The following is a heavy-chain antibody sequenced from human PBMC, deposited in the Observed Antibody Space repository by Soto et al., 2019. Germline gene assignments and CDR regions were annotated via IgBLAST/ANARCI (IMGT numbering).Heavy chain of an antibody. Sequence: GASVEVSCKASGYTFTSYYMHWVRQAPGQGLEWMGIINPSGGSTSYAQKFQGRVTMTRDTSTSTVYMELSSLRSEDTAVYYCAREIHSTYHFWSGYYTDIYYYYYGMDVWGQGTTVTVSS. CDR2: INPSGGST. V-gene: IGHV1-46*01. J-gene: IGHJ6*02. CDR1: GYTFTSYY. D-gene: IGHD3-3*01. CDR3: AREIHSTYHFWSGYYTDIYYYYYGMDV.